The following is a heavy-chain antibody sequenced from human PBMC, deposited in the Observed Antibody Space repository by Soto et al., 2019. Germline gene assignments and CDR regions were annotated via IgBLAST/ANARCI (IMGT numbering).Heavy chain of an antibody. CDR1: GSTFTSYA. CDR3: AYDSSGYLNWFGP. J-gene: IGHJ5*02. D-gene: IGHD3-22*01. CDR2: INAGNGNT. Sequence: ASVKVSFTASGSTFTSYAMHWVRQAPGQRLEWMGWINAGNGNTKYSQKFQGRVTITRDTSASTAYMELSSLRSEDTAVYYCAYDSSGYLNWFGPWGQGTLVTVSS. V-gene: IGHV1-3*01.